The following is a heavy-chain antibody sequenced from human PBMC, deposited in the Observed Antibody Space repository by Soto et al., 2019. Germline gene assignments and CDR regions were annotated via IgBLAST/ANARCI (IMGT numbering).Heavy chain of an antibody. CDR2: ISDSGST. Sequence: QVQLQESGPGLVKPSGTLSLTCAVSGASISSSNWWTWVRQPPGKGLKWIGEISDSGSTNYNPSLKSRITISVDRSKKQFSLELRSVTAADTAAYYCARSPSSSWYGGGAFEIWGHGTMVTVSS. J-gene: IGHJ3*02. CDR3: ARSPSSSWYGGGAFEI. CDR1: GASISSSNW. D-gene: IGHD6-13*01. V-gene: IGHV4-4*02.